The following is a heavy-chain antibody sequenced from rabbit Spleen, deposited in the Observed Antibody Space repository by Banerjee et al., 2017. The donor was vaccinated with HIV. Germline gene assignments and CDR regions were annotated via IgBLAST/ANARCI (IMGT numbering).Heavy chain of an antibody. CDR2: IAIGSGTT. D-gene: IGHD2-1*01. CDR3: ARGSATMTMVITGYYLTL. V-gene: IGHV1S45*01. CDR1: GFSFSSNW. J-gene: IGHJ4*01. Sequence: LEESGGGLVKPGGTLTLTCTVSGFSFSSNWICWVRQAPGKGLEWIGCIAIGSGTTYYASWAKGRFTISKTSSTTVTLQMTSLTAADTATYFCARGSATMTMVITGYYLTLWGQGTLVTVS.